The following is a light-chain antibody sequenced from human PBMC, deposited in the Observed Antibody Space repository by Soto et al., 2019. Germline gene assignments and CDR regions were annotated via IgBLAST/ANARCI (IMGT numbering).Light chain of an antibody. CDR1: QSVRSS. CDR2: DAS. CDR3: QQRSNWPPEFT. J-gene: IGKJ3*01. V-gene: IGKV3-11*01. Sequence: EIVLTQSPDTLSLSPGERATLSCRASQSVRSSLAWYQQKPGQAPRLLIYDASNRATGIPARFSGSGSGTDFTLTSSSLEPEDFAVYYCQQRSNWPPEFTFGPGTKVDIK.